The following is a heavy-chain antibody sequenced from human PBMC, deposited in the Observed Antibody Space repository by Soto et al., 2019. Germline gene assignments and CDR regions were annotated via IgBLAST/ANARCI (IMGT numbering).Heavy chain of an antibody. CDR1: GGSISSSSYY. CDR2: IYYSGST. CDR3: TRRSRWYSTDV. J-gene: IGHJ6*02. V-gene: IGHV4-39*01. Sequence: SSETLSLTCSVSGGSISSSSYYWGWIRQPPGKGLEWIGSIYYSGSTYYNPSLKSRVTISVDTSKNQFSLKLSSVTAADTAVYFCTRRSRWYSTDVWGQGTTVTVSS. D-gene: IGHD6-19*01.